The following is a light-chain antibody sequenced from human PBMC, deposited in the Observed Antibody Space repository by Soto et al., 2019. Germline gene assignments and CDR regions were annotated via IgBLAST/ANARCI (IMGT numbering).Light chain of an antibody. CDR1: QSVTNNN. CDR2: AAS. Sequence: ELVLTQSPGTLSLSPGESVTLSCRASQSVTNNNLAWFQQKPGQAPRLLIHAASTRAVGIPDRFSGSGSGTEFTLTISNLQSEDFAVYFCQQYHNWPPITFGQGTRLEIK. V-gene: IGKV3-20*01. CDR3: QQYHNWPPIT. J-gene: IGKJ5*01.